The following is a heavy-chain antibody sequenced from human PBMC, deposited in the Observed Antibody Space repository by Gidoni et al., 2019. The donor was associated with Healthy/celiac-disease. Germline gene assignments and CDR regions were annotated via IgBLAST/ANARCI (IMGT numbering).Heavy chain of an antibody. J-gene: IGHJ3*02. D-gene: IGHD3-22*01. V-gene: IGHV1-69*01. CDR2: IIPIFGTA. CDR3: ARDYEGGYYDSSGYYWGAFDI. CDR1: GGTFSSYA. Sequence: QVQLVQSGAEVKKPGSSVKVSCKASGGTFSSYAISWGRQAPGQGLEWMGGIIPIFGTANYAQKFQGRVTITADESTSTAYMELSSLRSEDTAVYYCARDYEGGYYDSSGYYWGAFDIWGQGTMVTVSS.